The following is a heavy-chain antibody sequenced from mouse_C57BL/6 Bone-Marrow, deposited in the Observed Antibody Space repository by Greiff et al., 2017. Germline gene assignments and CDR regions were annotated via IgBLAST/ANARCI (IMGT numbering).Heavy chain of an antibody. CDR3: ARHGVLRYGSDY. CDR1: GFTFSSYT. Sequence: EVQLVESGGGLVKPGGSLKLSCAASGFTFSSYTMSWVRQTPEKRLEWVATISGGGGNTYYPDSVKGRFTISRDNANNTLYLQMSSLRSEDTALYYCARHGVLRYGSDYWGQGTTLTVSS. V-gene: IGHV5-9*01. D-gene: IGHD1-1*01. CDR2: ISGGGGNT. J-gene: IGHJ2*01.